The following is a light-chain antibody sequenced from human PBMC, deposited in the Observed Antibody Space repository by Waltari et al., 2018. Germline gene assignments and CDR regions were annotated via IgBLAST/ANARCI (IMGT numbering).Light chain of an antibody. CDR3: QQYYSPPQT. V-gene: IGKV4-1*01. Sequence: DIVMTQYPDSLAVSLGEWATINCRSSQIVLYSANKRNFLGWYQQKPGKPPALLMYWASTRQSGVPDRFSGSGSGTDFTLTISTLQAEDVAIYYCQQYYSPPQTFGQGTKLEIK. CDR2: WAS. J-gene: IGKJ2*01. CDR1: QIVLYSANKRNF.